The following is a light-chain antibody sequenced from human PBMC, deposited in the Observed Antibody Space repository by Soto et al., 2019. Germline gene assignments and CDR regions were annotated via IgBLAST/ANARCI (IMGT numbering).Light chain of an antibody. J-gene: IGKJ3*01. Sequence: EIVFTQSPGTLSLSPGARATLSCRASQSVSSSYLAWYQQKPGQAPRLLIYGASSRATGIPDRFSGSVSGTDFTLTISRLEPEDFAVYYGQQYGSSPLFTFGPGTKVDIK. CDR3: QQYGSSPLFT. CDR2: GAS. CDR1: QSVSSSY. V-gene: IGKV3-20*01.